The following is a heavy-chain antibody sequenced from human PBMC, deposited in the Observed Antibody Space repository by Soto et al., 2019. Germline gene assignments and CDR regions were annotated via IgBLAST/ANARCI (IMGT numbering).Heavy chain of an antibody. CDR2: ISSNGVST. J-gene: IGHJ4*02. Sequence: PGGSLRLSCSVFGFTFSNYAMHWVRQAPGKGLQYVSSISSNGVSTYYADSVKGRFTISRDNSKNTLYLQMSSLRVEDTAVYYCVKDRYVDYWGQGTLVTVSS. CDR3: VKDRYVDY. CDR1: GFTFSNYA. V-gene: IGHV3-64D*06.